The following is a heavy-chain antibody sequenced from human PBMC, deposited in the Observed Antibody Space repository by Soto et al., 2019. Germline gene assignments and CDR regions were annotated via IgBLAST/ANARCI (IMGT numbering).Heavy chain of an antibody. J-gene: IGHJ6*02. CDR1: GGSVSSGSYY. D-gene: IGHD6-6*01. CDR2: IYYSGST. V-gene: IGHV4-61*01. Sequence: SETLSLTCTVSGGSVSSGSYYWSWIRQPPGKGLEWIGYIYYSGSTNYNPSLKSRVTISVDTSKNQFSLKLSSVTAADTAVYYCARASPPAPVYSSSYYYYYGMDVWGQGTTVTV. CDR3: ARASPPAPVYSSSYYYYYGMDV.